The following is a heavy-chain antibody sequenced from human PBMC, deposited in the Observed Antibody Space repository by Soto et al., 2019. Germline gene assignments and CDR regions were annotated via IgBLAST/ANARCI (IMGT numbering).Heavy chain of an antibody. CDR3: ARVWNRNFDY. D-gene: IGHD1-1*01. CDR1: GGSVSSGSHY. J-gene: IGHJ4*02. CDR2: IYYSGST. V-gene: IGHV4-61*01. Sequence: TSETLSLTCTVSGGSVSSGSHYWSWIRQPPGRGLEWIGYIYYSGSTNYNPSLKSRVTISVDTSKNQFSLKLSPVTAADTAVYYCARVWNRNFDYWGQGTLVTVSS.